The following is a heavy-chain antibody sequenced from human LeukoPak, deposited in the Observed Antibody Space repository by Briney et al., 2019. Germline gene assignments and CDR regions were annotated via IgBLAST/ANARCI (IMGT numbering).Heavy chain of an antibody. V-gene: IGHV3-48*04. CDR1: GFTFSSYW. J-gene: IGHJ4*02. CDR3: ARVPYGAPDF. Sequence: GGSLRLSCAASGFTFSSYWMSWLRQAPGKPLEWVLYFSRTGSTRYYAVAVKGRFTISRDNAKNSLYLQMNSLRAENTAVYYCARVPYGAPDFWGEGTLVTVSS. CDR2: FSRTGSTR. D-gene: IGHD4-17*01.